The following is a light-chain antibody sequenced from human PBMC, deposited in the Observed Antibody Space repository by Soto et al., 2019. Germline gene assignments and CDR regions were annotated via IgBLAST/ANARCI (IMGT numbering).Light chain of an antibody. J-gene: IGKJ1*01. CDR2: AAS. CDR1: QSIVTD. CDR3: PQSYSTPPWT. V-gene: IGKV1-39*01. Sequence: DIQMTQSPSSLSASVGDRVTITCRASQSIVTDLNWYLQKPGKAPKLLIYAASNLQSGVPSRFSGSGSVTDFTLTISSLQPEDFATYFCPQSYSTPPWTFGQGTKVEIK.